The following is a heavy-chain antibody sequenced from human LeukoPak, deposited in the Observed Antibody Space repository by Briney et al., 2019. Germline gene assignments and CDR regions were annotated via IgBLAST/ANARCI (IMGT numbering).Heavy chain of an antibody. J-gene: IGHJ4*02. V-gene: IGHV3-23*01. CDR3: AKDFRIGYSAHFDY. Sequence: QPGRSLRLSCAASGFTFSSYAMHWVRQAPEKGLEFVSGIYENGGTTYYADSVKGRFSISRDNSKNTLYLQMDSLRGEDTAVYYCAKDFRIGYSAHFDYWGQGALVTVSS. CDR1: GFTFSSYA. CDR2: IYENGGTT. D-gene: IGHD2-21*01.